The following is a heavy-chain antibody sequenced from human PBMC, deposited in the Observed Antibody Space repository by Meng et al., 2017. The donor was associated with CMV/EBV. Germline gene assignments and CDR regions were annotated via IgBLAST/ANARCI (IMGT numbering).Heavy chain of an antibody. CDR1: GGTFSSYA. CDR2: IIPIFGTA. Sequence: SVKVSCKASGGTFSSYAISWVRQAPGQGLEWMGGIIPIFGTANYAQKFQGRVTITTDESTSTAYMELSSLRSEDTAVYYCARTVVVPAAPEGWLDPWGQGTLVTVSS. D-gene: IGHD2-2*01. J-gene: IGHJ5*02. CDR3: ARTVVVPAAPEGWLDP. V-gene: IGHV1-69*05.